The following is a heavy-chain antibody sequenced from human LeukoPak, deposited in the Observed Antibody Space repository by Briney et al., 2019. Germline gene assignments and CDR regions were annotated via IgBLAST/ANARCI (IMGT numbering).Heavy chain of an antibody. J-gene: IGHJ4*02. D-gene: IGHD5-24*01. Sequence: SAKVSCKASGGTFSSYAISWVRQAPGQGLEWMGGIIPIFGTANYTQKFQGTDSITPDASTSTASIELSTARSEDTAVYYCARGVEMATISAAYFDYWGQGTLVAVSS. V-gene: IGHV1-69*01. CDR2: IIPIFGTA. CDR1: GGTFSSYA. CDR3: ARGVEMATISAAYFDY.